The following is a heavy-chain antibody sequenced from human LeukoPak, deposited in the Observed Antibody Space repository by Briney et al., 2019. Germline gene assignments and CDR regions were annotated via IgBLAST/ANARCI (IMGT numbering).Heavy chain of an antibody. CDR1: GFTFSSYS. V-gene: IGHV3-48*01. CDR2: ISSTSSTI. D-gene: IGHD4-11*01. CDR3: ARAHPGDYSDFQFDY. Sequence: GGSLRLSCAASGFTFSSYSMNWVRQAPGKGLEWVSYISSTSSTIYYADSVKGRFTISRDNAKNSLYLQMNSLRAEDTAVYYCARAHPGDYSDFQFDYWGQGTLVTISS. J-gene: IGHJ4*02.